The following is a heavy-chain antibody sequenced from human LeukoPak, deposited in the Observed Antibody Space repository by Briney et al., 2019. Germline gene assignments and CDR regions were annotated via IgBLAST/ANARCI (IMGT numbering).Heavy chain of an antibody. D-gene: IGHD3-10*01. CDR1: GFTLSDYY. Sequence: PGGSLRLSCAASGFTLSDYYMSWIRQAPGKGLEWVSYISSSSSYTNYADSVKGRFTISRDNAKNSLYLQMNSLRAEDTAVYYCALAVLWFGEFSPYWGQGTLVTVSS. CDR2: ISSSSSYT. J-gene: IGHJ4*02. CDR3: ALAVLWFGEFSPY. V-gene: IGHV3-11*06.